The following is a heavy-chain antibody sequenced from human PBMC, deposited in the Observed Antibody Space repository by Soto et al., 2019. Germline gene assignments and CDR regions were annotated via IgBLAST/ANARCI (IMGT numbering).Heavy chain of an antibody. CDR3: ARGLITGSHYSGGWYYFDS. CDR2: IYHSGST. CDR1: GGSISSGGYS. J-gene: IGHJ4*02. Sequence: SETLSLTCAVSGGSISSGGYSWGWIRQPPGKGLEWIGYIYHSGSTYYNPSLKSRVTISVQTSNSQFSLELSSVTAADTAVYYCARGLITGSHYSGGWYYFDSWGQGTQVTVSS. D-gene: IGHD6-19*01. V-gene: IGHV4-30-2*01.